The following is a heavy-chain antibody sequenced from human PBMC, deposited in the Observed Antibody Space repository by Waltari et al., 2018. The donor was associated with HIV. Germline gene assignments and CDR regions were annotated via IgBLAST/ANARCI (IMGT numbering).Heavy chain of an antibody. Sequence: QVQLVQSGAGVRKPGASVKFSCKASGYTFTSYDITWVRRAPGQGLEWMGWMNPNSANTGYAQSFQGRVTMTRNTSIGTAYMELSSLRSEDTAVYYCARNGVRGDRYFDYWGQGTLVTVSS. CDR1: GYTFTSYD. CDR3: ARNGVRGDRYFDY. CDR2: MNPNSANT. D-gene: IGHD3-16*01. V-gene: IGHV1-8*01. J-gene: IGHJ4*02.